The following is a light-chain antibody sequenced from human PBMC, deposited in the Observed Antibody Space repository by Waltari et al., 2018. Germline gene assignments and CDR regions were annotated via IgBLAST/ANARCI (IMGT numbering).Light chain of an antibody. CDR3: QSYDAYVV. CDR1: IGSIALNY. Sequence: NFMLTQPHSVSDSPGKTVSISCTPSIGSIALNYVQWYQQRPGSAPTIVIYEDDQRPSGVPDRFSGSIESSSNSASLTISGLKNEDEADYNCQSYDAYVVFGGGTRLTVL. CDR2: EDD. V-gene: IGLV6-57*03. J-gene: IGLJ2*01.